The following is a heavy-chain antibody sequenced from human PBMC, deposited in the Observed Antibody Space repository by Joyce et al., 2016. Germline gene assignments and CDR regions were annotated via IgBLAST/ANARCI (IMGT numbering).Heavy chain of an antibody. V-gene: IGHV4-34*02. Sequence: QVHLQQWGAGLLKPSETLSLTCAVYGGSFSNYFWSWIRQPPGKGLEWIGENDDRGKTKDHPARKSRVIISIDTSKNQFSLKLSSVAAADTAVYYCARPVYCSVTTCSGPFQIWGQGSLVAVSS. CDR2: NDDRGKT. J-gene: IGHJ4*01. CDR1: GGSFSNYF. D-gene: IGHD2-15*01. CDR3: ARPVYCSVTTCSGPFQI.